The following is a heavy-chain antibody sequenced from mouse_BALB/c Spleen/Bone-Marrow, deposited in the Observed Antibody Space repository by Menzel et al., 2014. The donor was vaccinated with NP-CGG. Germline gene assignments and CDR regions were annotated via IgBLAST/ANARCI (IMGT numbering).Heavy chain of an antibody. CDR1: GFNIKDTY. Sequence: EVQLQQSGAELVKPGASVKLSCTASGFNIKDTYIYWVKQRPEQGLEWIGRIDPANGNTKYDPKFQGKATITSDTSSNPSFLQLSSLTSEDAGDYYCARFHDGNFDCWGQGTTLTVSS. CDR2: IDPANGNT. D-gene: IGHD2-1*01. CDR3: ARFHDGNFDC. V-gene: IGHV14-3*02. J-gene: IGHJ2*01.